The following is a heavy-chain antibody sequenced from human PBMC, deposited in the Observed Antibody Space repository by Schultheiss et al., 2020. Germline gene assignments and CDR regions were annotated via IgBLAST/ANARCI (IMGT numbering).Heavy chain of an antibody. V-gene: IGHV3-74*01. D-gene: IGHD3-3*01. Sequence: GGSLRLSCAASGFTFSSYWMHWVRQAPGKGLVWVSRINSDGSSTSYADSVKGRFTISRDNAKNTLYLQMNSLRAEDTAVYYCARATRHPTYYDFWSGYYLDYWGQGTLVTVSS. CDR2: INSDGSST. CDR3: ARATRHPTYYDFWSGYYLDY. J-gene: IGHJ4*02. CDR1: GFTFSSYW.